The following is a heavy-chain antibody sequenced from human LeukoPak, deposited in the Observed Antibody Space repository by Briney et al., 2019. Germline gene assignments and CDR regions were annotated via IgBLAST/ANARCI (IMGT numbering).Heavy chain of an antibody. CDR1: GFTFSSYG. CDR2: ISYDGSNK. J-gene: IGHJ4*02. CDR3: AKATEDSGWAYFDS. V-gene: IGHV3-30*18. Sequence: HPGGSLRLSCAASGFTFSSYGMHWVRQAPGKGLEWVAIISYDGSNKYYGDSVKGRFTISRDNYKNTLYLQMNSLRAEDTAVYYCAKATEDSGWAYFDSWGQGTLVTVSS. D-gene: IGHD6-19*01.